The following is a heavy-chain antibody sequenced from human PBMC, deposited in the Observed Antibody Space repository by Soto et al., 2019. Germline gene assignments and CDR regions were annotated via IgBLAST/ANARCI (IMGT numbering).Heavy chain of an antibody. CDR2: ISGSGGST. J-gene: IGHJ4*02. Sequence: EVQLLESGGGLVQPGGSLRLSCAASGFTFSSYAMRWVRQAPGKGLEWVSAISGSGGSTYYADSVKCRFTISRDNSKNTRYLQMNSLRAEDTAVYYCAKDTTAAQDYWGQGTLVTVSS. CDR3: AKDTTAAQDY. CDR1: GFTFSSYA. D-gene: IGHD2-2*01. V-gene: IGHV3-23*01.